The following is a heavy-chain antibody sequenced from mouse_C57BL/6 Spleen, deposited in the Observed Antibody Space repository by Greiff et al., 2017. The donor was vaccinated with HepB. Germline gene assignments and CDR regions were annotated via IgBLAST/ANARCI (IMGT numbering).Heavy chain of an antibody. D-gene: IGHD1-1*01. V-gene: IGHV1-50*01. CDR3: AMITTVVATYFDY. CDR1: GYTFTSYW. CDR2: IDPSDSYT. Sequence: VQLQQPGAELVKPGASVKLSCKASGYTFTSYWMQWVKQRPGQGLEWIGEIDPSDSYTNYNQKFKGKATLTVDTSSSTAYMPLSSLTSEDSAVYYCAMITTVVATYFDYWGQGTTLTVSS. J-gene: IGHJ2*01.